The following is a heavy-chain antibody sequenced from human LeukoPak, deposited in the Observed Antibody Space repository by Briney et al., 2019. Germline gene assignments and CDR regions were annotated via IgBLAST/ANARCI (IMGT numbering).Heavy chain of an antibody. CDR3: AREAAGDYDAFDI. V-gene: IGHV3-30-3*01. CDR2: ISYDGSNK. D-gene: IGHD6-13*01. J-gene: IGHJ3*02. CDR1: GFTFSSYA. Sequence: GRSLRLSCAASGFTFSSYAMHGVRQAPGKGLEGVAVISYDGSNKYYADSVKGRFTISRDNSKNTLYLQMNSLRAEDTAVYYCAREAAGDYDAFDIWGQGTMVTVSS.